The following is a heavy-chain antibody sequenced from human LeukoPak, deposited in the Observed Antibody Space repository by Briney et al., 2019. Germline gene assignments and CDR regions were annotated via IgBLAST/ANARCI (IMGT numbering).Heavy chain of an antibody. J-gene: IGHJ4*02. CDR1: GGSISSSTYY. Sequence: SETLSLTCTVSGGSISSSTYYWGWIRQPPEKGLEWIGSIYYSGSTYYNPSLKSRVTIYVDASKNQFSLKLSSVTAADTAVYYCARHPSAPDRHSHFDYWGQGTLVTVSS. D-gene: IGHD1-14*01. V-gene: IGHV4-39*01. CDR2: IYYSGST. CDR3: ARHPSAPDRHSHFDY.